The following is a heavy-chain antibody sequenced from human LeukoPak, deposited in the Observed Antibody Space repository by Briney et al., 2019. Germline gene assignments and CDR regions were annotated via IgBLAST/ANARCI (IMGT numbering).Heavy chain of an antibody. D-gene: IGHD6-19*01. CDR3: ARVSIGWYSFDY. Sequence: PGGSLRLSCAASGFTFSSHWMHWVRQAPGKGLVWVSRINPDGTTTSYADFVKGRFTISRDNAKDTVYLQMNSLRAEDTAVYYCARVSIGWYSFDYWGQGTLVTVSS. J-gene: IGHJ4*02. CDR1: GFTFSSHW. CDR2: INPDGTTT. V-gene: IGHV3-74*01.